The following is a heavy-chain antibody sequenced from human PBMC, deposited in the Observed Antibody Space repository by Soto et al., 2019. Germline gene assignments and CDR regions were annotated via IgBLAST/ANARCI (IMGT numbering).Heavy chain of an antibody. J-gene: IGHJ4*02. CDR2: LYSGST. CDR3: ARRGSGHTFDY. Sequence: QLQLQESGPGLVKPSETLSLTCAVSGASISRGGFHWGWIRQPPGQGLEWIGSLYSGSTYYTPSLKSRVTISADTSKNEFSLRLTSVTAADTAVYYCARRGSGHTFDYWGQGTLVTVFS. CDR1: GASISRGGFH. V-gene: IGHV4-39*01. D-gene: IGHD3-10*01.